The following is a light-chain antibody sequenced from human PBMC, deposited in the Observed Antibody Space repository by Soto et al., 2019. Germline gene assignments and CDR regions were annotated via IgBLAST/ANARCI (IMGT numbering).Light chain of an antibody. CDR1: SGSVSASYG. Sequence: QAVVTQEPSFSVSPGGTVTLTCSLSSGSVSASYGPSWYQQTPGQAPRRLIYSAYTRSSGVPDRFSGSILGNKAALTITGAQADDESDYYCVLYMGSGIWVFGGGTKLTVL. V-gene: IGLV8-61*01. CDR2: SAY. CDR3: VLYMGSGIWV. J-gene: IGLJ3*02.